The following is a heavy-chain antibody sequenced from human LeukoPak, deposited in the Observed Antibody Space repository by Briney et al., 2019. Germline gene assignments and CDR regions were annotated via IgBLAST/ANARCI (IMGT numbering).Heavy chain of an antibody. CDR2: ITYDGSNK. V-gene: IGHV3-30*04. Sequence: GRSLRLSCAASGFTFSSYAMHWVRQAPGKGLEWVAVITYDGSNKYYADSVKGRFTISRDNSKNTMYLLMASLRAEDTAVYYCAKGIMSGWSVDYWGQGTLVTVSS. D-gene: IGHD6-19*01. CDR3: AKGIMSGWSVDY. CDR1: GFTFSSYA. J-gene: IGHJ4*02.